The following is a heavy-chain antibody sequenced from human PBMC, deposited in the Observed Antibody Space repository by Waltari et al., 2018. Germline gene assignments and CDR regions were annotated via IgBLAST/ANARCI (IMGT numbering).Heavy chain of an antibody. CDR1: GGSISDNNYP. J-gene: IGHJ2*01. V-gene: IGHV4-31*11. Sequence: QVQLLESGPELVKPSQTLSLTCAVSGGSISDNNYPWTWIRHHPGQGLEWIGYIYATGRTKYTPSLQSRVTISVDTSTNQFSLKLNSVTAADTAIYHCARVRGDYNTGWGFFDVWGRGTLVTVSS. CDR2: IYATGRT. CDR3: ARVRGDYNTGWGFFDV. D-gene: IGHD6-19*01.